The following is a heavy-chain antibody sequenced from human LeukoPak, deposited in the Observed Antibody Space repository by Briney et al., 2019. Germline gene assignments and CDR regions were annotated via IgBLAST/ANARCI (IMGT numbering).Heavy chain of an antibody. CDR2: INHSGST. Sequence: PSETLSLTCAVYGGSFSGYYWSWIRQPPGKGLEWIGEINHSGSTNYNPSLKSRVTISVDTSKNQFSLKLSSVTAADTAVYYCARERQNYYGSGSYYSPGMNWFDPWGQGTLVTVSS. CDR3: ARERQNYYGSGSYYSPGMNWFDP. V-gene: IGHV4-34*01. CDR1: GGSFSGYY. D-gene: IGHD3-10*01. J-gene: IGHJ5*02.